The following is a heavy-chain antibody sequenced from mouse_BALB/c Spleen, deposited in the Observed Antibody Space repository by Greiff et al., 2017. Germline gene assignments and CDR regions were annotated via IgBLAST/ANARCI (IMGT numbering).Heavy chain of an antibody. CDR3: TRGYARYAMDY. D-gene: IGHD2-10*02. Sequence: QVQLQQPGAELVKPGASVKMSCKASGYPFPGYWINWVKQRPGQGLKWIGVIDPSDSYPSYNQKFKGKATLTVDTSSSTAYMQLSSLTSEDSAVYYCTRGYARYAMDYWGQGTSVTVSS. CDR1: GYPFPGYW. J-gene: IGHJ4*01. V-gene: IGHV1S127*01. CDR2: IDPSDSYP.